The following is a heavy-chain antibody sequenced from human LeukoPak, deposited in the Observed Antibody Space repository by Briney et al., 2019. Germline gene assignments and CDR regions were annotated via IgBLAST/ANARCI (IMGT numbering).Heavy chain of an antibody. CDR1: GFTFSDYY. V-gene: IGHV3-11*01. J-gene: IGHJ4*02. CDR3: ATLLTLNYGSGADPSKVDY. D-gene: IGHD3-10*01. CDR2: ISSSGSTI. Sequence: GGSLRLSCAAAGFTFSDYYMSWIRQAPGKGLEWVSYISSSGSTIYYADTVNGGFTISRDNAKNSLDLQMNRLRAEDTAVYYWATLLTLNYGSGADPSKVDYWGQGTLVTVSS.